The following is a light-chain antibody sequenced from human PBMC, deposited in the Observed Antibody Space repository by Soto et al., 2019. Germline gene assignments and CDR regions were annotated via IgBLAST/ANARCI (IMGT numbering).Light chain of an antibody. CDR3: QQYDSYSLT. J-gene: IGKJ4*01. CDR2: GAS. CDR1: QDISND. Sequence: IQMTQSPSSLSASVGDRVTITCRASQDISNDLGWYQQKPGKAPKLLIYGASTLQSGVPSRFSGSGSGTDFTLTISSLQPEDFATYYCQQYDSYSLTFGGGTKVDIK. V-gene: IGKV1-6*01.